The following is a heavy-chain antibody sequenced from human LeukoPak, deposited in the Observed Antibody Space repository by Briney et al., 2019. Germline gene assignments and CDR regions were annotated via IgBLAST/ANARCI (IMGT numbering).Heavy chain of an antibody. CDR3: ARDTQLWSRAFDY. CDR2: INPSGGST. Sequence: ASVKVSCKASGYTFTSYYMHWVRQPPGPGLEWMGIINPSGGSTSYAQKFQGRVTMTRDMSTSTVYMELSSLRSEDTAVYFCARDTQLWSRAFDYWGQGTLATVSS. V-gene: IGHV1-46*01. D-gene: IGHD5-18*01. CDR1: GYTFTSYY. J-gene: IGHJ4*02.